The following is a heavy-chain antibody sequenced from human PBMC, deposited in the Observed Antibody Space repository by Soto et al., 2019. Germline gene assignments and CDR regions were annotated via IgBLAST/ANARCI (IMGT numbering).Heavy chain of an antibody. J-gene: IGHJ4*02. CDR3: ARDGVGPFDY. CDR2: TSYSGNT. V-gene: IGHV4-59*02. D-gene: IGHD1-26*01. CDR1: GGSGRSYQ. Sequence: SETHSLTCTISGGSGRSYQWSWIRQPPGKGLEWIGLTSYSGNTVYNPSLKSRVAFSVDTSKNHFSLTLTSVTAADTAVYYCARDGVGPFDYWGQGTLVTVSS.